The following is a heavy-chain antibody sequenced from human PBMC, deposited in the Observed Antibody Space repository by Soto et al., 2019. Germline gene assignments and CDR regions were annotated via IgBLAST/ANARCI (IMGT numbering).Heavy chain of an antibody. CDR1: GGSFTSNNW. Sequence: SETLSLTCAVSGGSFTSNNWWTWVRQPPGQGLEWIGEIYQTGSTNYNPSLKSRVTISLDKSENQFSLKVPSLTAADTAVYYCESRDPENCVGYWGQGTLVTVSS. D-gene: IGHD2-21*01. J-gene: IGHJ4*02. CDR3: ESRDPENCVGY. CDR2: IYQTGST. V-gene: IGHV4-4*02.